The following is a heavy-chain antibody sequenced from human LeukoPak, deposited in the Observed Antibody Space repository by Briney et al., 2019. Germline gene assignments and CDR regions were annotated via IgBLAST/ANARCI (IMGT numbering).Heavy chain of an antibody. CDR1: GFTFSSYE. J-gene: IGHJ4*02. CDR2: ISSSGSTI. D-gene: IGHD5-12*01. Sequence: GGSLRLSCAASGFTFSSYEMNWVRQAPGKGLEWVSYISSSGSTIYYADSVKGRFSISRDNTKNTLYLQMNSLRVEDTAVYYCVRGGYGDYPTDYWGQGTLVTVSS. CDR3: VRGGYGDYPTDY. V-gene: IGHV3-48*03.